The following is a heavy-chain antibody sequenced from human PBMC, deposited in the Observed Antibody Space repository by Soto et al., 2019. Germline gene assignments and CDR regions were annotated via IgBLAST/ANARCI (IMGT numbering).Heavy chain of an antibody. Sequence: GGSLRLSCAASGFTFSSYAMSWVRQAPGKGLEWVSGVSGSGGSTYYADSVKGRFTISRDNSKNTLYLQMNSLRAEDTAVYYCVNGYSSGWYLDYWGQGTLVTVSS. J-gene: IGHJ4*02. V-gene: IGHV3-23*01. CDR2: VSGSGGST. CDR1: GFTFSSYA. D-gene: IGHD6-19*01. CDR3: VNGYSSGWYLDY.